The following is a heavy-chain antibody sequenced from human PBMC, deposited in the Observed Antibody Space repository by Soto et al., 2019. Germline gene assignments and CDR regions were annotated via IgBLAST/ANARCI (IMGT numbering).Heavy chain of an antibody. CDR1: GFTFSSYE. Sequence: GGSLRLSCAASGFTFSSYEMNWVRQAPGKGLEWVSYISSSGSTIYYADSVKGRFTISRDNAKNSLYLQMNSLRAEDTAVYYCARDGDYEILTGPLYWGQGTLVTVSS. V-gene: IGHV3-48*03. CDR2: ISSSGSTI. CDR3: ARDGDYEILTGPLY. D-gene: IGHD3-9*01. J-gene: IGHJ4*02.